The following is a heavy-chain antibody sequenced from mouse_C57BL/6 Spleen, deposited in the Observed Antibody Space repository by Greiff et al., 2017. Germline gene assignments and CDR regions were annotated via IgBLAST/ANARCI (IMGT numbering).Heavy chain of an antibody. CDR3: ARLLGRDY. CDR1: GYTFTSYW. J-gene: IGHJ2*01. V-gene: IGHV1-50*01. CDR2: IDPSDSYT. D-gene: IGHD4-1*01. Sequence: QVHVKQPGAELVKPGASVKLSCKASGYTFTSYWMQWVKQRPGQGLEWIGEIDPSDSYTNYNQKFKGKATLTVDTSSSTAYMQLSSLTSEDSAVYYCARLLGRDYWGQGTTLTVSS.